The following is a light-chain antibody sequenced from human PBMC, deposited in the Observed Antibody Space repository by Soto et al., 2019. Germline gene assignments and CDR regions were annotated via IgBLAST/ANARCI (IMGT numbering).Light chain of an antibody. CDR3: GTWDNSLSAGV. V-gene: IGLV1-51*02. J-gene: IGLJ2*01. CDR1: SSNIGNNY. Sequence: QSVLTQPPSVSAAPGQKVTISCSGSSSNIGNNYVSWYQQLPGTAPKLLIYENNKRPSGIPDRFSGSKSGTSATLGITGLQTGDEADYYCGTWDNSLSAGVFGGGTKVNVL. CDR2: ENN.